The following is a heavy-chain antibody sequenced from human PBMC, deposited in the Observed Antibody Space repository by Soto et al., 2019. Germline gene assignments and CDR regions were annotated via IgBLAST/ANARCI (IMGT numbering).Heavy chain of an antibody. CDR2: IYYSGST. CDR3: ARGVASYGGVWFDP. CDR1: GGSISSGGYY. V-gene: IGHV4-31*03. J-gene: IGHJ5*02. D-gene: IGHD2-8*02. Sequence: QVQLQESGPGLVKPSQTLSLTCTVSGGSISSGGYYWSWIRQHPGKGLEWIGYIYYSGSTYYNPSLKSRGTISVDTSKNQFSLKLSSVTAADTAVYYCARGVASYGGVWFDPWGQGTLVTVSS.